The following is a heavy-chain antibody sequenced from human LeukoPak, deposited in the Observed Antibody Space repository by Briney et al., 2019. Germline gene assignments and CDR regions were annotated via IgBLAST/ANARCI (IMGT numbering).Heavy chain of an antibody. Sequence: GGSLRLSCAASGVTFDDYAMHWVRQAPGKGLEWVSLISGDGGSTYYADSVKGRFTISRDNSKNSLYLQMNSLRTEDTALYYCAKDIGHYDILTGYRLYYYGMDVWGQGTTVTVSS. J-gene: IGHJ6*02. CDR1: GVTFDDYA. CDR2: ISGDGGST. D-gene: IGHD3-9*01. CDR3: AKDIGHYDILTGYRLYYYGMDV. V-gene: IGHV3-43*02.